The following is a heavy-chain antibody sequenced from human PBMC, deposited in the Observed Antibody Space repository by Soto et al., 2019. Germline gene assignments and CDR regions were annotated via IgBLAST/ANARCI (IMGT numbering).Heavy chain of an antibody. Sequence: SQTLSLTCAISGDSVSSNSAAWNWIRQSPSRGLEWLGRTYYRSKWYNDYAVSVKSRITINPDTPKNQFSLQLNSVTPEDTAVYYCARGTTIKYYYYYGRDVWGQGTTVTVSS. J-gene: IGHJ6*02. CDR2: TYYRSKWYN. CDR3: ARGTTIKYYYYYGRDV. CDR1: GDSVSSNSAA. V-gene: IGHV6-1*01. D-gene: IGHD1-7*01.